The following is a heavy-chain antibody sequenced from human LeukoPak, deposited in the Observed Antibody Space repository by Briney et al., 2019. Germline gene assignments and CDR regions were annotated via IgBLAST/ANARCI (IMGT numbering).Heavy chain of an antibody. V-gene: IGHV3-33*01. J-gene: IGHJ5*01. D-gene: IGHD3-10*01. CDR2: IWNDGSNE. CDR1: GFTFNKYG. Sequence: HPGGSLRLSCVASGFTFNKYGIHRVRQAPGKGLEWVAVIWNDGSNEYYADSVKGRLAISRDNDKNTVNLQMNSLRAEDTAVYYCARDGSGLAVRGWFDFWGQGTLVTVSS. CDR3: ARDGSGLAVRGWFDF.